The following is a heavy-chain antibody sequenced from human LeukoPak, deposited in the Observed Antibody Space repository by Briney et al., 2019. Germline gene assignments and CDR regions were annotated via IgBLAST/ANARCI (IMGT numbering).Heavy chain of an antibody. J-gene: IGHJ4*02. CDR1: GYTFTGYY. CDR2: INPNSGGT. CDR3: ARGHSSSWYGGD. Sequence: ASVKVSCKASGYTFTGYYMHWVRQAPGQGLEWMGWINPNSGGTNYAQKFQGRVTMTRDTSISTAYMELSSLRSEDTAVYYCARGHSSSWYGGDWGQGTLVTVSS. D-gene: IGHD6-13*01. V-gene: IGHV1-2*02.